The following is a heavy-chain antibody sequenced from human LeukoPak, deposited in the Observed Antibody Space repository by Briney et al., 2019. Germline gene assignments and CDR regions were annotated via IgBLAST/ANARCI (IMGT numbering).Heavy chain of an antibody. CDR3: AKSSIFYDSSGYYVGEKYYFAY. V-gene: IGHV3-23*01. J-gene: IGHJ4*02. CDR2: ISASGTTT. Sequence: GGSLRLSCAASGFTFSSYAMSWVRQAPGKGLEWVSAISASGTTTYYADSVQGRFTISRDNSKNTLYLQLNSLRAEDTAVYYCAKSSIFYDSSGYYVGEKYYFAYWGQGTLVTVSS. CDR1: GFTFSSYA. D-gene: IGHD3-22*01.